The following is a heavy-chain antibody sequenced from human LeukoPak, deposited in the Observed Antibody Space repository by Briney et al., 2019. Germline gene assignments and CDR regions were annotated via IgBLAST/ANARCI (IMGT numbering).Heavy chain of an antibody. J-gene: IGHJ3*02. D-gene: IGHD3-3*01. CDR2: ISSSSSYI. V-gene: IGHV3-21*01. Sequence: PGGSLRLSCAASGFTFSSYSMNWVRQAPGKGLEWVSSISSSSSYIYYADSVKGRFTISRDNAKNSLYLQMNSLRAEDTAVYYCARDGIFGVVSNAFDIWGHGTMVTVSS. CDR3: ARDGIFGVVSNAFDI. CDR1: GFTFSSYS.